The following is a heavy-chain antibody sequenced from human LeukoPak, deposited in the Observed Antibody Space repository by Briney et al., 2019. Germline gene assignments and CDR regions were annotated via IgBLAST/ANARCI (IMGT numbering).Heavy chain of an antibody. Sequence: SETLSLTCAVSGGSISSSNWWSWVRQPPGKGLEWIGEIFHSGSTNHNPSLKSRVTMSLDKSKNQFSLKLYSVTAADTAVYYCARDLSTMDGRTMGGYWGQGTLVTVSS. V-gene: IGHV4-4*02. CDR3: ARDLSTMDGRTMGGY. D-gene: IGHD1-26*01. CDR1: GGSISSSNW. J-gene: IGHJ4*02. CDR2: IFHSGST.